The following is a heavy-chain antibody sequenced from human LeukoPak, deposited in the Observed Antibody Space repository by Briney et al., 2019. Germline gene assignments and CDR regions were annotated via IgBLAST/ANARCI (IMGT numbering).Heavy chain of an antibody. D-gene: IGHD6-13*01. CDR3: ARVVGLAFVAAAGTNTLFDY. CDR2: IYYSGST. CDR1: GGSISSGDYY. Sequence: SETLSLTCTVSGGSISSGDYYWSWIRQPPGKGLEWIGYIYYSGSTYYNPFLKSRVTISVDTSKNQFSLKLSSVTAADTAVYYCARVVGLAFVAAAGTNTLFDYWGQGTLVTVSS. V-gene: IGHV4-30-4*01. J-gene: IGHJ4*02.